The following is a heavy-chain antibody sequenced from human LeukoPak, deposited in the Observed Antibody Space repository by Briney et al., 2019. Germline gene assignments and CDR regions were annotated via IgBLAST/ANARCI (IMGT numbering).Heavy chain of an antibody. V-gene: IGHV4-59*01. CDR2: IYYSGST. CDR1: GGSISSYY. Sequence: SETLSLTCTVSGGSISSYYWSWIRQPPGKGLEWIGYIYYSGSTNYNPSLKSRVTISVDTSKNQFSLKLSSVTAADTAVYYCARDGDPFGGSYFDYWGQGTLVTVSS. D-gene: IGHD1-26*01. CDR3: ARDGDPFGGSYFDY. J-gene: IGHJ4*02.